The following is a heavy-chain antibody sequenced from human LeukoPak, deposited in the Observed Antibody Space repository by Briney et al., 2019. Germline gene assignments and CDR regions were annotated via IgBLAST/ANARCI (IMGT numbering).Heavy chain of an antibody. Sequence: PGGSLRPSCAASGFTFSSYAXXXXXXXXXXXXXXXXAISGSGGSTYYADSVKGRFTISRDNSKNTLYLQMNSLRAEDTAVYYCAKGPAPIAVAGTDYWGQGTLVTVSS. D-gene: IGHD6-19*01. V-gene: IGHV3-23*01. J-gene: IGHJ4*02. CDR1: GFTFSSYA. CDR2: ISGSGGST. CDR3: AKGPAPIAVAGTDY.